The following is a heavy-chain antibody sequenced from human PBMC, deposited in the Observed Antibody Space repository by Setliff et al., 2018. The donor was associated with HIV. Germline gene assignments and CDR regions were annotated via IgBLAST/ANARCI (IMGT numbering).Heavy chain of an antibody. CDR1: GYPISSGYY. V-gene: IGHV4-38-2*02. J-gene: IGHJ4*02. Sequence: SETLSLTCTVSGYPISSGYYWGWIRQPPGKGLKWIGSIYHSGSTYYNPSLKSRVTISVDTFKNQFSLKLSSVTAADTAVYYCARRRSSGWYHYFDYWGQGTLVTVSS. CDR3: ARRRSSGWYHYFDY. CDR2: IYHSGST. D-gene: IGHD6-19*01.